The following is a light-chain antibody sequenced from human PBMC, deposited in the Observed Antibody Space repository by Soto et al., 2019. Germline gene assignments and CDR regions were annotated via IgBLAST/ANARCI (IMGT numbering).Light chain of an antibody. J-gene: IGLJ1*01. Sequence: SALTQPASVSGSPGQSITISCTGNSSDVGGYNYVSWYQQHPGKAPKLMIYDVSTRPSGVSDRFSGSKSGNTASLTISGLQAEDEADYYCSSYTSSSTYVFGTGTKVTVL. V-gene: IGLV2-14*01. CDR1: SSDVGGYNY. CDR3: SSYTSSSTYV. CDR2: DVS.